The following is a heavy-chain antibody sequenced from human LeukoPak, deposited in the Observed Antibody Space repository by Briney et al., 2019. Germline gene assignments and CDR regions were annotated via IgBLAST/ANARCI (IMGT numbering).Heavy chain of an antibody. CDR2: ISSSSSYV. D-gene: IGHD6-19*01. V-gene: IGHV3-21*01. CDR1: GFTFSSYG. Sequence: AGSLRLSCAASGFTFSSYGMNWVRQAPGKGLEWVSSISSSSSYVYYADSVKGRFTLSRDNAKNSLYLQMNSLRAEDTAVYFCARGEVLAVTGSFDYWGQGTLVTVSS. CDR3: ARGEVLAVTGSFDY. J-gene: IGHJ4*02.